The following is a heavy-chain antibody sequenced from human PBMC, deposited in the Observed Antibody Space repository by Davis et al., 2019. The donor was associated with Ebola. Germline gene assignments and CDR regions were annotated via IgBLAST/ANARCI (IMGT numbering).Heavy chain of an antibody. Sequence: PSETLSLTCAVYGGSFSGYFWNWIRQPPGQGLEWIGEINHSGRTNYNPSLKSRFTISVDTSKNQFSLKVTSVTAADTAVYYCARAGYSSSRGWLDPWGQGTHVTVSS. V-gene: IGHV4-34*01. CDR2: INHSGRT. D-gene: IGHD2-2*01. J-gene: IGHJ5*02. CDR3: ARAGYSSSRGWLDP. CDR1: GGSFSGYF.